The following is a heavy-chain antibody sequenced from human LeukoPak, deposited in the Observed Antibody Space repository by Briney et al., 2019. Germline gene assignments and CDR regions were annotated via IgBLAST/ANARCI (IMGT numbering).Heavy chain of an antibody. CDR1: GASISSGGYS. CDR3: AREEYSYGFSY. J-gene: IGHJ4*02. V-gene: IGHV4-30-4*07. CDR2: IYYSGST. Sequence: SQTLSLTCAVSGASISSGGYSWSWIRQPPGKGLEWIGYIYYSGSTYYNPSLKSRVTISVDTSKNQFSLKLSSVTPEDTAVYYCAREEYSYGFSYWGQGTLVTVSS. D-gene: IGHD5-18*01.